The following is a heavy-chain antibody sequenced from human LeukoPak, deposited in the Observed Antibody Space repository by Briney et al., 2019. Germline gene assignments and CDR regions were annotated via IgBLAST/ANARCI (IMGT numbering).Heavy chain of an antibody. Sequence: GGSLRLSCAASGFTFSSYWMHWARQAPGKGLVWVSRINSDGSSTSYADSVKGRFTISRDNAKNTLYLQMNSLRAEDTAVYYCARGSGRTMVRGVNTFGYWGQGTLVTVSS. V-gene: IGHV3-74*01. J-gene: IGHJ4*02. D-gene: IGHD3-10*01. CDR3: ARGSGRTMVRGVNTFGY. CDR2: INSDGSST. CDR1: GFTFSSYW.